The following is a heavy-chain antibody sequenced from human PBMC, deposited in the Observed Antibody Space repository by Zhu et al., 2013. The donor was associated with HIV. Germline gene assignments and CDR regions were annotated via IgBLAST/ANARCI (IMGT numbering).Heavy chain of an antibody. D-gene: IGHD2-2*01. V-gene: IGHV1-69*06. CDR2: IIPIFGTA. J-gene: IGHJ5*02. Sequence: QVQLVQSGAEVKKPGSSVKVSCKASGGTFSSYAISWVRQAPGQGLEWMGGIIPIFGTANYAQKFQGRVTITADKSTSTAYMELSSLRSEDTAVYYCARDHIVVVPAALMYNWFDPWGQGTLVTVSS. CDR3: ARDHIVVVPAALMYNWFDP. CDR1: GGTFSSYA.